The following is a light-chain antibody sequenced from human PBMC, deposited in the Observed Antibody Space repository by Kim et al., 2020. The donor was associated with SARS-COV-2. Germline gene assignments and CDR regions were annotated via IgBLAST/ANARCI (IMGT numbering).Light chain of an antibody. CDR2: GAS. CDR1: QSVTSN. CDR3: QQYNRWPPYI. J-gene: IGKJ2*01. Sequence: EIVMTQSPATLSVSPGERAPLSCRASQSVTSNLAWYQQKPGQAPRLLIYGASIRATGIPDRFSGSGSGTECTLTISSLQSEDFALYYCQQYNRWPPYIFGQGTKLEI. V-gene: IGKV3-15*01.